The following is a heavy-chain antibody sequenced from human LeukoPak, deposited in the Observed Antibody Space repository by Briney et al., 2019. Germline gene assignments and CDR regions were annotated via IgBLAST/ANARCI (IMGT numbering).Heavy chain of an antibody. Sequence: RASVKVSCKASGYTFTSYYMHWVRQAPGQGLKWMGIINPSGGSTSYAQKFQGRVTMTRDMSTSTVYMELSSLRSEDTAVYYCARDRGTTVTVFDYWGQGTLVTVSS. CDR1: GYTFTSYY. CDR2: INPSGGST. CDR3: ARDRGTTVTVFDY. D-gene: IGHD4-17*01. V-gene: IGHV1-46*01. J-gene: IGHJ4*02.